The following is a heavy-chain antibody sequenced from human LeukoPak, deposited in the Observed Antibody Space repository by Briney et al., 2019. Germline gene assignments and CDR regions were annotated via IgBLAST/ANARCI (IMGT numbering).Heavy chain of an antibody. CDR1: GGSISSSSYY. CDR2: IYYSGST. J-gene: IGHJ4*02. D-gene: IGHD3-22*01. Sequence: SETLSLTCTVSGGSISSSSYYWGWIRQPPGKGLEWIGSIYYSGSTYYNPSLKSRVTMSVDTSKNQFSLKLSSVTAADTAVCYCARLPYYYDSSGYPYPFFDYWGQGTLVTVSS. CDR3: ARLPYYYDSSGYPYPFFDY. V-gene: IGHV4-39*01.